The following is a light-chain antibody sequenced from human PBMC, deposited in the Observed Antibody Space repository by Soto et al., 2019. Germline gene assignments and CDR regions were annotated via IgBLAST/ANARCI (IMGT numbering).Light chain of an antibody. V-gene: IGLV4-69*01. CDR1: SGHSNYA. J-gene: IGLJ3*02. CDR3: QTWGTGLLV. CDR2: LNSDGSH. Sequence: QPVLPQSPSASASLGASVKLTCTMSSGHSNYAIAWHQQQPEKGPRYLMKLNSDGSHSKGDGIPDRFSGSSSGAERYLAISSHQSEDEADYYCQTWGTGLLVFGGGTKLTVL.